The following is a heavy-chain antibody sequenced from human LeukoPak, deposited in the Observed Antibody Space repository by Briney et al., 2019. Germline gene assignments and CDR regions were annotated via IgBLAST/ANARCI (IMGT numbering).Heavy chain of an antibody. J-gene: IGHJ4*02. CDR3: ARVGGDY. V-gene: IGHV1-18*01. CDR1: GYTFTTYT. Sequence: ASVKVSCKASGYTFTTYTITWVRHAPGEGLEWMGWINPNNGNTDYARKLQGRVTMTTDTSTSTAYMELRSLRSDDTAVYYCARVGGDYWGQGTLVTVSS. CDR2: INPNNGNT.